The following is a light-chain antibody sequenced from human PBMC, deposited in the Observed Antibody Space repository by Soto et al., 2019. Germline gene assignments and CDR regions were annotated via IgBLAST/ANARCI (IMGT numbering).Light chain of an antibody. CDR3: QQYCGSPPYT. V-gene: IGKV3-20*01. J-gene: IGKJ2*01. CDR1: QSVSSTY. Sequence: EIVLTQSPGTLSLSPGERATLSCRASQSVSSTYLAWYQQRPGQAPRLLIYSTSSRATGIPDRFSGSGSGTDFTLTISRLEPEDFAVYYCQQYCGSPPYTFGQGTKLEIK. CDR2: STS.